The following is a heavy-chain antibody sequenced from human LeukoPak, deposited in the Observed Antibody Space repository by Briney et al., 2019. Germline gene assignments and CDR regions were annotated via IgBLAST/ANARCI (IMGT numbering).Heavy chain of an antibody. D-gene: IGHD5-18*01. J-gene: IGHJ4*02. CDR3: ARARGYSYSDY. V-gene: IGHV3-11*01. Sequence: GGSLRLSCAASGFTVRSNYMNWVRQAPGKGLEWVSYISSSGSTIYYADSVKGRFTISRDNAKNSLYLQMNSLRAEDTAVYYCARARGYSYSDYWGQGTLVTVSS. CDR2: ISSSGSTI. CDR1: GFTVRSNY.